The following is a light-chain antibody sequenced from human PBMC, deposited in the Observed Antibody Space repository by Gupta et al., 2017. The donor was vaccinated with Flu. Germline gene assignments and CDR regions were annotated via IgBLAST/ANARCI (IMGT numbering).Light chain of an antibody. V-gene: IGLV2-11*03. CDR2: DVD. CDR1: SSDVGNYDY. Sequence: SVTISCTGTSSDVGNYDYVSWYQQHPGKAPNLMIYDVDKRPSGVPDRFSGSKSGNTASLAISGLQAEDEADYYCCSYAGTFTFVFGTGTKVTVL. CDR3: CSYAGTFTFV. J-gene: IGLJ1*01.